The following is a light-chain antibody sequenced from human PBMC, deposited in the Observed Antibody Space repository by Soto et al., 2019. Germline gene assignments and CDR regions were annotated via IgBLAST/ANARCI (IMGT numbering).Light chain of an antibody. CDR2: DTS. V-gene: IGKV3-20*01. J-gene: IGKJ1*01. Sequence: VFTQSPATLSISPGEGATLSCMASQSVTSNLAWYQQKPGQAPGLLIYDTSTRASGVPDRFSGSGSGTEFTLTISRLEPEDFAVYYCQQRGTSPQTFGQGTKVDI. CDR1: QSVTSN. CDR3: QQRGTSPQT.